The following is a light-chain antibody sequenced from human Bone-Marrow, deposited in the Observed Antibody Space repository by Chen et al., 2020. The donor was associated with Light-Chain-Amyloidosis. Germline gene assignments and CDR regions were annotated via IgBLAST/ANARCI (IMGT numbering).Light chain of an antibody. CDR3: QQYGTSPLT. J-gene: IGKJ4*01. CDR1: QSVSSGY. CDR2: GSS. V-gene: IGKV3-20*01. Sequence: EIVLTQSPGTLSLSPGERATLSCRASQSVSSGYLAWYQQKPGQAPRLLIYGSSSRATGIPDRFTGSGSGTDFTLTINRLEPEDFAMYYCQQYGTSPLTFGGGTKVEIK.